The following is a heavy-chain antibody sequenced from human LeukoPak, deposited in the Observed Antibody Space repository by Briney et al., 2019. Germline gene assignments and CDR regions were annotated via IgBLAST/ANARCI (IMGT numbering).Heavy chain of an antibody. Sequence: PGGSLRLSCAASGFTLTTYAMTWVRQAPGKGLEWVSAISGSSGSTYYADSVKGRFTISRDNSKNTLYLQMNSLRAEDTAVYYCAKAVFGSGSNPHNEFDFWGQGTLVTVSS. J-gene: IGHJ4*02. CDR1: GFTLTTYA. CDR2: ISGSSGST. V-gene: IGHV3-23*01. CDR3: AKAVFGSGSNPHNEFDF. D-gene: IGHD3-10*01.